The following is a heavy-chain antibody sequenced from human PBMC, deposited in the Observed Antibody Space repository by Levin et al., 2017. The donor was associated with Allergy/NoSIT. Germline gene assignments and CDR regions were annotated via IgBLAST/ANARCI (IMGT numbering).Heavy chain of an antibody. CDR1: GFTFSSYG. Sequence: GEFLKISCAASGFTFSSYGMHWVRQAPGKGLEWVAVIWYDGSNKYYADSVKGRFTISRDNSKNTLYLQMNSLRAEDTAVYYCASTRGELPFYWYFDLWGRGTLVTVSS. J-gene: IGHJ2*01. D-gene: IGHD3-16*02. CDR2: IWYDGSNK. V-gene: IGHV3-33*01. CDR3: ASTRGELPFYWYFDL.